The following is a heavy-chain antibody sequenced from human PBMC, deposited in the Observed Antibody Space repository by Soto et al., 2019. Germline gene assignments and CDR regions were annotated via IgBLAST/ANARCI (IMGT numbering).Heavy chain of an antibody. D-gene: IGHD6-13*01. Sequence: QVQLVESGGGVVQPGTSLRLSCAASGFTFNNYGMHWVRQAPGTGLEWVAAISSDGSDKYYADSVKGRLTISRDNSKNTLYRQMHSLRAEDTAGYYCAKDQGIAASHGIDWGQGTMVTVSS. V-gene: IGHV3-30*18. CDR2: ISSDGSDK. CDR3: AKDQGIAASHGID. CDR1: GFTFNNYG. J-gene: IGHJ3*01.